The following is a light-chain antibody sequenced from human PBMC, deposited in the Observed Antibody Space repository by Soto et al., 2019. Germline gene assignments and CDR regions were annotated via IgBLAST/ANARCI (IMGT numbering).Light chain of an antibody. V-gene: IGKV3D-15*01. CDR1: QSVNSN. J-gene: IGKJ2*01. CDR3: QQYNNWPRT. CDR2: GAS. Sequence: EIVMTQSPATLSVSPGERATLSCRASQSVNSNLAWYQRKPGQATRLLIYGASTGATGIPARFSGSGSGTEFTRTISSLQSEDFAVYYGQQYNNWPRTFGQGTKLEIK.